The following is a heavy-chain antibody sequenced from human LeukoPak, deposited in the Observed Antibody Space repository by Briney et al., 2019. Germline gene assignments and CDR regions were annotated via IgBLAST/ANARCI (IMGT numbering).Heavy chain of an antibody. CDR1: GFTFSSHW. CDR3: ARDLSSGNSEYGDGG. Sequence: GGSPILFCAASGFTFSSHWMSWVRQAPGKGLEWVANIKQDGNEKYYVDSVKGRFTISRDNAKNSLHLQMNSLRAADTAVYYCARDLSSGNSEYGDGGWGQGTLVTVSS. CDR2: IKQDGNEK. J-gene: IGHJ4*02. V-gene: IGHV3-7*05. D-gene: IGHD4-17*01.